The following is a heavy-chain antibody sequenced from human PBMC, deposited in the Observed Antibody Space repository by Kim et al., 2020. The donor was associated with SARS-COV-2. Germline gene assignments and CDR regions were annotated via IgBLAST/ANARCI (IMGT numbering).Heavy chain of an antibody. V-gene: IGHV3-30*02. J-gene: IGHJ4*02. CDR3: AKDGSYNWNDVPHGPRY. Sequence: VKGRFTISRDNSKNTLYLQMNSLRAEDTAVYYCAKDGSYNWNDVPHGPRYWGQGTLVTVSS. D-gene: IGHD1-1*01.